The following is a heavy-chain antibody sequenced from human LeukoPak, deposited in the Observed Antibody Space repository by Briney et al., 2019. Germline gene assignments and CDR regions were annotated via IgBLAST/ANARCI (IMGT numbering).Heavy chain of an antibody. CDR3: ARDTKYAFDN. Sequence: GGSLRPSCAASGFTFSHYSMNWVRQAPGKGLEWISYIGISSGNTKYADSVKGRFTISGDKAKNSVYLQMNSLRVEDTAVYYCARDTKYAFDNWGQGTLVTVSS. CDR2: IGISSGNT. CDR1: GFTFSHYS. D-gene: IGHD2-2*01. J-gene: IGHJ4*02. V-gene: IGHV3-48*01.